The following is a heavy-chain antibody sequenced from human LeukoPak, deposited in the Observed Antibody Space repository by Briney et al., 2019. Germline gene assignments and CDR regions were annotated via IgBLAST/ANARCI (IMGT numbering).Heavy chain of an antibody. CDR2: ISSSSSTI. V-gene: IGHV3-48*01. J-gene: IGHJ4*02. D-gene: IGHD6-13*01. CDR3: ARESSRKSRPFDY. Sequence: GGSLRLSCAASGFTFSSYSMNWVRQAPGKGQEWVSYISSSSSTIYYAASVKGRFTIARDNAKNALHLQMIRLRAEDTAVYCGARESSRKSRPFDYWGQGTLVTVSS. CDR1: GFTFSSYS.